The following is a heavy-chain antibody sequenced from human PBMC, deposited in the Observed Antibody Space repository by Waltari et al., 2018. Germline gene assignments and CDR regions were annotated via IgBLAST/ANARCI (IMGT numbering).Heavy chain of an antibody. CDR1: GFRVGDYW. CDR3: ARKAGSGYPYGPFYYDN. V-gene: IGHV3-74*01. CDR2: INVDGGYI. J-gene: IGHJ4*02. Sequence: EVHLAESGGGVVQPGGSLRLSCAGSGFRVGDYWVHGVRQAPGKGLEWVSRINVDGGYISYGDSVKGRFTISRDNAKNTVFLQLNSLRAEDTAVYYCARKAGSGYPYGPFYYDNWGQGTLVTVSS. D-gene: IGHD5-18*01.